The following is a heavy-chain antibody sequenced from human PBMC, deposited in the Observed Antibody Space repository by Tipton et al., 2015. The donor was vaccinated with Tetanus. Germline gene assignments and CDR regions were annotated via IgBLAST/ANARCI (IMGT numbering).Heavy chain of an antibody. CDR2: LYYTGTT. Sequence: LRLSCTVSGGSISTTSDYWGWIRQPPGTGLEWIGSLYYTGTTYYNPSPKSRLAISVDTSKNQFSLRLSSVTASDTAVYFCARHSLKLGMWAFDIWGRGTLVTVSS. CDR3: ARHSLKLGMWAFDI. CDR1: GGSISTTSDY. V-gene: IGHV4-39*01. J-gene: IGHJ3*02. D-gene: IGHD7-27*01.